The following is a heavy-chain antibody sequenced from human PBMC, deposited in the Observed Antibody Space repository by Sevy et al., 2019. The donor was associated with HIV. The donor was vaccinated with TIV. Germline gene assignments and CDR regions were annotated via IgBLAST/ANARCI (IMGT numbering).Heavy chain of an antibody. CDR3: AREVGTGSYVDY. D-gene: IGHD3-10*01. V-gene: IGHV3-21*01. Sequence: GGSLRLSCLVSGFTFSGSSMNWVRQAPGKGLEWVSSISGSSRYIYYADSVKGRFTISRDNAKNSLFLQMNSLRAEDTAVYYCAREVGTGSYVDYWGQRTLVTVSS. CDR2: ISGSSRYI. CDR1: GFTFSGSS. J-gene: IGHJ4*02.